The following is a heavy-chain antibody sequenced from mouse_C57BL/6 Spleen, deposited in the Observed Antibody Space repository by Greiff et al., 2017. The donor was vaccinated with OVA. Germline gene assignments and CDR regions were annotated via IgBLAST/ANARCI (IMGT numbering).Heavy chain of an antibody. CDR1: GYSFTGYY. CDR3: ARTNYYGFDY. J-gene: IGHJ2*01. CDR2: INPSTGGT. V-gene: IGHV1-42*01. Sequence: VQLQESGPELVKPGASVKISCKASGYSFTGYYMNWVKQSPEKSLEWIGEINPSTGGTTYNQKFKAKATLTVDKSSSTAYMQLKSLTSEDSAVYYCARTNYYGFDYWGQGTTRTVSS. D-gene: IGHD1-1*01.